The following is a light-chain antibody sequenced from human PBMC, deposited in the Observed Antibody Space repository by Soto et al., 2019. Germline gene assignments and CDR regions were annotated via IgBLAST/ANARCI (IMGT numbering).Light chain of an antibody. CDR3: EQRSNWPPVT. J-gene: IGKJ5*01. Sequence: EIVLTQSPATLSLSPGERATLSCRASPSVSSYLAWYQQKPGQAPRLLTYDASNRATGIPDRFSGSGSGTAFTLTISTLEPEDFAVYYGEQRSNWPPVTFGQGTRLEIK. CDR1: PSVSSY. V-gene: IGKV3-11*01. CDR2: DAS.